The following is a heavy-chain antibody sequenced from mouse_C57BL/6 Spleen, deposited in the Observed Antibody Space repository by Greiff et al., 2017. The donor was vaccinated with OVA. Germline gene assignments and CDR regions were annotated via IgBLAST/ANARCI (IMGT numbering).Heavy chain of an antibody. J-gene: IGHJ3*01. CDR3: ARWGGYSNYEAY. CDR2: IDPSDSYT. CDR1: GYTFTSYW. V-gene: IGHV1-50*01. Sequence: VQLQQPGAELVKPGASVKLSCKASGYTFTSYWMQWVKQRPGQGLEWTGEIDPSDSYTNYNQKFKGKATLTVDTSSSTAYMQLSSLTSEDSAVYYCARWGGYSNYEAYWGQGTLVTVSA. D-gene: IGHD2-5*01.